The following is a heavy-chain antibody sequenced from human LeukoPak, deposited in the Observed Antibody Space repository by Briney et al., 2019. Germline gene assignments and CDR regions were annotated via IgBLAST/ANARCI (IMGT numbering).Heavy chain of an antibody. Sequence: GGSLRLSCAASGFTFITFSMNWVRPAPGEGGEWVSYISSRRSTMYYADSVKSRFAMSRDNAKSSLYLQMNSVRAEDTAVYYCARGQTYRDSYGKDYFDYWGQGTLVTVSS. D-gene: IGHD5-18*01. CDR3: ARGQTYRDSYGKDYFDY. CDR2: ISSRRSTM. CDR1: GFTFITFS. J-gene: IGHJ4*02. V-gene: IGHV3-48*01.